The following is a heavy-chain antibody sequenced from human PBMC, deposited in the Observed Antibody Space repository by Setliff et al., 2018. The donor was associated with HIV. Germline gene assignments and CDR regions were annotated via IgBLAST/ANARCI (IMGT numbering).Heavy chain of an antibody. CDR1: GYTFTAYY. CDR3: ARGATITYYFDY. D-gene: IGHD5-12*01. V-gene: IGHV1-69*13. CDR2: IIPVFRTA. J-gene: IGHJ4*02. Sequence: SVKVSCKASGYTFTAYYIHWVRQAPGQGLEWMGGIIPVFRTANYAQKFQGRVTITADESTSTAYMELSSLGSEDTAVYYCARGATITYYFDYWGQGTLVTVSS.